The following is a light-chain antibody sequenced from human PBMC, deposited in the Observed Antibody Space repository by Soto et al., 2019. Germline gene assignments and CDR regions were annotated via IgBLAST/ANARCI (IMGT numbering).Light chain of an antibody. Sequence: SYELTQPPSVSVAPGQTAKITCGGENIGVKSVNWYLQKPGQAPVLDVYDDSDRPSGIPERFSGSNSNDGATLTISRVEAGDEADYYCQVWDTYVDHGVFGGGTQLTVL. CDR2: DDS. CDR3: QVWDTYVDHGV. V-gene: IGLV3-21*02. J-gene: IGLJ3*02. CDR1: NIGVKS.